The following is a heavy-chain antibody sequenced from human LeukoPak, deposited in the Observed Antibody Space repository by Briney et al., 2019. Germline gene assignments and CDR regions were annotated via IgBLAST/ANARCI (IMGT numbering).Heavy chain of an antibody. CDR2: ISGSGGST. D-gene: IGHD1-26*01. CDR3: ASKRYSGSYQPSDY. V-gene: IGHV3-23*01. Sequence: GGSLRLSCAASGLTFSICDMSWVRQGPGKGLEWVSAISGSGGSTYYADSVKGRFAISRDNSKNTLYLQMNSLRAEDTAVYYCASKRYSGSYQPSDYWGQGTLVTVSS. CDR1: GLTFSICD. J-gene: IGHJ4*02.